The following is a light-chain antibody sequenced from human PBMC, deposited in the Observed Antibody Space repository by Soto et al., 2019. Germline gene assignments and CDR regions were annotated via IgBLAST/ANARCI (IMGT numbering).Light chain of an antibody. V-gene: IGKV1-5*03. CDR2: KAS. Sequence: DIQMTQSPSTLSASVGDRVTITCRASQSISSWLAWYQQKPGKAPKLLIYKASTLESGVPSNFSGSGSGTQFTLTISSLQPGDFATYYCQEYETFSPWTFGQGTKVDIK. J-gene: IGKJ1*01. CDR1: QSISSW. CDR3: QEYETFSPWT.